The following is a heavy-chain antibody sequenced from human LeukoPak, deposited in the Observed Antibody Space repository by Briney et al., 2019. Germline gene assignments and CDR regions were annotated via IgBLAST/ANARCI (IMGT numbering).Heavy chain of an antibody. D-gene: IGHD4-17*01. CDR2: INPNSGGT. Sequence: WASVKVSCKASGYTFTGYYMHWVRQAPGQGLEWMGWINPNSGGTNYAQKFQGRVTMTRDTSISTAYMGLSRLRSDDTAVYYCARGLMTTVTKGDYWGQGTLVTVSS. J-gene: IGHJ4*02. CDR1: GYTFTGYY. V-gene: IGHV1-2*02. CDR3: ARGLMTTVTKGDY.